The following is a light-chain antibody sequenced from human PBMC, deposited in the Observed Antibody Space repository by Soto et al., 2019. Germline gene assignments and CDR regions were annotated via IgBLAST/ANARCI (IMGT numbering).Light chain of an antibody. CDR3: MQDLQTPYT. Sequence: EIVMTQSPPSLTVTPGEPASISCRSSQRLLHSNGNTFLDWYLQKPGQSPQLLIYLGSNRASGVPDRVSRSEAGTDFTLKISRVEAEDVGVYYCMQDLQTPYTFGQGTKLEIK. J-gene: IGKJ2*01. CDR1: QRLLHSNGNTF. CDR2: LGS. V-gene: IGKV2-28*01.